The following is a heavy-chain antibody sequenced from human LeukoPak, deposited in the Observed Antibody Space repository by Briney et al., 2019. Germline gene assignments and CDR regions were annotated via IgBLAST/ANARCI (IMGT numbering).Heavy chain of an antibody. V-gene: IGHV4-59*01. Sequence: SETLSLTCTVSGGSISSYYWSWIRQPPGKGLEWIGYIYYSGSTNYNPSLKSRVTISVDTSKNQFSLKLSSVTAADTAVYYCARASSYYDYVWGSYRFDYWGQGTLVTVSS. CDR1: GGSISSYY. CDR2: IYYSGST. J-gene: IGHJ4*02. CDR3: ARASSYYDYVWGSYRFDY. D-gene: IGHD3-16*02.